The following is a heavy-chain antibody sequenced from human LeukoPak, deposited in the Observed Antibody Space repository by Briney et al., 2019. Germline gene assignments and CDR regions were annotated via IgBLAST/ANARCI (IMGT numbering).Heavy chain of an antibody. CDR3: ATLRAYYYDSSGYYTHFQH. CDR2: FDPEEGET. Sequence: ASVKVSCKVSGYTLTELSMHWVRQAPGKGLEWMGGFDPEEGETIYAQKFQGRVTMTEDTSTDTAYMELSSLRSEDTAVYYCATLRAYYYDSSGYYTHFQHWGQGTLVTVSS. D-gene: IGHD3-22*01. J-gene: IGHJ1*01. V-gene: IGHV1-24*01. CDR1: GYTLTELS.